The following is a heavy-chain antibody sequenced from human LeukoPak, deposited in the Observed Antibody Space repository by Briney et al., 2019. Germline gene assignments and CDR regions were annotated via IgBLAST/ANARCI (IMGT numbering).Heavy chain of an antibody. Sequence: ASVKVPCKASGYTFTSYDINWVRQATGRGLEWMGWMNPNSGNTGYAQKFQGRVTMTRNTSISTAYMELSSLRSEDTAVYYCARGRYDFWSGYSGSDYWGQGTLVTVSS. CDR2: MNPNSGNT. V-gene: IGHV1-8*01. D-gene: IGHD3-3*01. CDR1: GYTFTSYD. CDR3: ARGRYDFWSGYSGSDY. J-gene: IGHJ4*02.